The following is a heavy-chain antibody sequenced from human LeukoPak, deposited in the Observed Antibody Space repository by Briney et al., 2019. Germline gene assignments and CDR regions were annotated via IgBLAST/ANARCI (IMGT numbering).Heavy chain of an antibody. CDR1: GGSISSYY. CDR2: IYTSGST. V-gene: IGHV4-4*07. CDR3: ARNYDILTGYAP. D-gene: IGHD3-9*01. J-gene: IGHJ5*02. Sequence: SETLSLTCTVSGGSISSYYWSWIRQPAGKGLEWIGRIYTSGSTYYNPSLKSRVTISVDTSKNQFSLKLSSVTAADTAVYYCARNYDILTGYAPWGQGTLVTVSS.